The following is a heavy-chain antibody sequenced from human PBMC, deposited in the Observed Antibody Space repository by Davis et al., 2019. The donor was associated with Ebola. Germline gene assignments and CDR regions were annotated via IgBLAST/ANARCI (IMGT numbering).Heavy chain of an antibody. D-gene: IGHD4-17*01. CDR2: IKFDGSRA. J-gene: IGHJ4*02. V-gene: IGHV3-74*03. Sequence: HTGGSLRLSCVASGFPFTSYWMHWVRQAPGKGLVWVSRIKFDGSRAAYADSVKGRFTISRDNTRSNLYLQMSSLRADDTAVYYCARALTGDSVGVEYWGQGTLVTVSS. CDR3: ARALTGDSVGVEY. CDR1: GFPFTSYW.